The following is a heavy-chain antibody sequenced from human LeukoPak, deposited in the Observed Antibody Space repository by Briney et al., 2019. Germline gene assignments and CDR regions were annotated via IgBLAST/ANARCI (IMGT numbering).Heavy chain of an antibody. CDR2: INHSGST. CDR1: GGSFIGFH. V-gene: IGHV4-34*01. D-gene: IGHD3-22*01. Sequence: SETLSLTCAVYGGSFIGFHWNWIRQPPGKGLEWIGEINHSGSTNYNPSLKSRVTISVDTSKNQFSLKLSSVTAADTAVYYCARHLDYYDSSGYYYHFDYWGQGTLVTVSS. J-gene: IGHJ4*02. CDR3: ARHLDYYDSSGYYYHFDY.